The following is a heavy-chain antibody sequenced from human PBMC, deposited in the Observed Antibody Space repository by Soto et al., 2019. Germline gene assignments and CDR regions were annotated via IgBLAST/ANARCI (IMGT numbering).Heavy chain of an antibody. D-gene: IGHD2-2*01. V-gene: IGHV3-23*01. Sequence: EVQLLESGGGLVQPGGSLRLSCAASGFTFTNYAMTWVRQAPGKGLEWVSTISGSGGDTYYADSIKGRFTISRDNSKNTLYLQMNSLRAEDTAVYYCAKRYCTITSCVREIDYWGQGTLVTVSS. CDR2: ISGSGGDT. J-gene: IGHJ4*02. CDR3: AKRYCTITSCVREIDY. CDR1: GFTFTNYA.